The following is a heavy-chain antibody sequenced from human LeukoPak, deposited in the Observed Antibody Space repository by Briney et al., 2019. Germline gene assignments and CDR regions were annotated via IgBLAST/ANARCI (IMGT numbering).Heavy chain of an antibody. CDR3: ARGALDYYYDSSGYYLDY. V-gene: IGHV3-30*04. CDR2: ISYDGSNK. Sequence: GGSLRLSCAASGFTFSSYAMHWVRQAPGKGLEWVAVISYDGSNKYYADSVKGRFTISRDNSKNTLYLQMNSLRAEDTAVYYCARGALDYYYDSSGYYLDYWGQGTLGTVSS. CDR1: GFTFSSYA. D-gene: IGHD3-22*01. J-gene: IGHJ4*02.